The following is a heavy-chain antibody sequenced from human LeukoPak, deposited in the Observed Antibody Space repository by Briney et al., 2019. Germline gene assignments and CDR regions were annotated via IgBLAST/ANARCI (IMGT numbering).Heavy chain of an antibody. J-gene: IGHJ4*02. V-gene: IGHV1-2*02. CDR3: ARQSSSSSRLFAC. CDR2: INPHNSDT. D-gene: IGHD6-6*01. CDR1: GYTFTGYY. Sequence: ASVKVSCKASGYTFTGYYMHWVRQAPGQGLEWMGWINPHNSDTYYAQRFRGRVTMTRDTSISTTYMEVSSLTSDDTAVYYCARQSSSSSRLFACWGQGTLVTVSS.